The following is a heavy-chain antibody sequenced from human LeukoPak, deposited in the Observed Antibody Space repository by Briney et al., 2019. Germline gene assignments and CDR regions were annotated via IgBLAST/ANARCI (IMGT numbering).Heavy chain of an antibody. CDR3: ARDSGTTGEVKFDP. J-gene: IGHJ5*02. CDR2: IYNGGII. CDR1: GDSISRYY. V-gene: IGHV4-4*07. D-gene: IGHD3-10*01. Sequence: PSETLSLTCTVSGDSISRYYWSWIRQPAGKGLEWIGRIYNGGIITYNPTLKSRVTMSIDTSNNQFSLRLRFVTAADTAVYYCARDSGTTGEVKFDPWGQGTLVTVSS.